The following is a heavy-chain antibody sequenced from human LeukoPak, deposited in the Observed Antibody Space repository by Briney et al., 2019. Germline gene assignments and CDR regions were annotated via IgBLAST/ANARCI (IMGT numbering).Heavy chain of an antibody. CDR3: ASSPPPPFWSGYFDY. V-gene: IGHV3-23*01. J-gene: IGHJ4*02. CDR2: ISGSGGST. Sequence: PGGSLRLSCAASGFTFSSYAMSWVRQAPGKGLEWVSAISGSGGSTYYADSVKGRFSISSDNSKNTLYLQINSLRAEDTAVYYCASSPPPPFWSGYFDYWGQGTLVTVSS. CDR1: GFTFSSYA. D-gene: IGHD3-3*01.